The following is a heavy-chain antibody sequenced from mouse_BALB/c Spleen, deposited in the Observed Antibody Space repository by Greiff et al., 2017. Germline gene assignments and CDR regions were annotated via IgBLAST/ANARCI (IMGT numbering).Heavy chain of an antibody. J-gene: IGHJ3*01. CDR1: GFTFSSYA. Sequence: EVKLVESGGGLVKPGGSLKLSCAASGFTFSSYAMSWVRQTPEKRLEWVASISSGGSTYYPDSVKGRFTISRDNARNILYLQTSSLRSEDTAMYYCARGRRGYDYDLFAYWGQGTLVTVSA. D-gene: IGHD2-4*01. CDR3: ARGRRGYDYDLFAY. CDR2: ISSGGST. V-gene: IGHV5-6-5*01.